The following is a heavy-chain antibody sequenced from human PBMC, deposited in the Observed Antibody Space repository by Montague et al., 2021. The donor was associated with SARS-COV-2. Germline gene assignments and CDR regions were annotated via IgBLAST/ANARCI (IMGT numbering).Heavy chain of an antibody. V-gene: IGHV4-59*08. CDR3: VRHPHCDGLNGRPDF. Sequence: SETLSLTCTVSGVSVTDYYWSWIRQPPGKGLEWVGDVLYNKGTNFNPSLQSRVAISVDTSKKQFSLRLTSVTAADTAFYYCVRHPHCDGLNGRPDFWGQGTLVTVSS. CDR1: GVSVTDYY. CDR2: VLYNKGT. J-gene: IGHJ4*02. D-gene: IGHD3-9*01.